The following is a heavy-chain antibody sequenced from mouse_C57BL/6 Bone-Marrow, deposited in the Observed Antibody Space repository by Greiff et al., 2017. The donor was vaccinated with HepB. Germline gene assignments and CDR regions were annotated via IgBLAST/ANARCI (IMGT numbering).Heavy chain of an antibody. Sequence: VQLQQPGAELVRPGASVKLSCKASGYTFTSYRMDWVKQRPGQGLDWIGNIYPSDSETHYNQKFKDKATLTVDKSSSTAYMQLSSLTSEDSAVYYCARPIKWLWRQGSSLTVSS. J-gene: IGHJ4*01. CDR1: GYTFTSYR. CDR3: ARPIKWL. CDR2: IYPSDSET. V-gene: IGHV1-61*01. D-gene: IGHD1-3*01.